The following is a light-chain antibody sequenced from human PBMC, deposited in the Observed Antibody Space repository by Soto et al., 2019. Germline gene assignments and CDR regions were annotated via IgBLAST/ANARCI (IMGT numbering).Light chain of an antibody. V-gene: IGLV1-40*01. Sequence: QSVLTQPPSVSGAPGQRVTISCTGNSSNLGAGYDVHWYQQLPGAAPKLVIFGNRNRPSGVPERFSGSKSGTSASLAITGLQAEDEADYYCSSYTSSSTLFYVFGTGTKVTVL. J-gene: IGLJ1*01. CDR3: SSYTSSSTLFYV. CDR2: GNR. CDR1: SSNLGAGYD.